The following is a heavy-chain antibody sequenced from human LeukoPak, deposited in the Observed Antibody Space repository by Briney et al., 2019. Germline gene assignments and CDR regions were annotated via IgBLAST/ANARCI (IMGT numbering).Heavy chain of an antibody. CDR1: GLTFSDYA. V-gene: IGHV3-23*01. Sequence: GGSLRLSCAASGLTFSDYAMSWFRQAPGKGLEWVSGITSGFTPHYADSVKGRFTISRDNSRNTFHLQLNSLRAEDTAVYYCAKDYSESRVADVFFEYWGQGTLVTVSS. J-gene: IGHJ4*02. CDR2: ITSGFTP. CDR3: AKDYSESRVADVFFEY. D-gene: IGHD2-15*01.